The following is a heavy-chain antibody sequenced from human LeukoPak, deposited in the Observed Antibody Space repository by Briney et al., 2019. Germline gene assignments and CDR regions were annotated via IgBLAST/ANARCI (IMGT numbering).Heavy chain of an antibody. CDR2: INGGGRTT. V-gene: IGHV3-74*01. D-gene: IGHD1-26*01. CDR3: ARGGSYSTNAFDI. Sequence: GGSLRLSCAASGFTFSSYWMHWVRHAPGKGLVWVSHINGGGRTTNYADAVKGRVTISRDNAKNTLYLQMNSLRAEDTAVYYCARGGSYSTNAFDIWGQGTMVTVSS. J-gene: IGHJ3*02. CDR1: GFTFSSYW.